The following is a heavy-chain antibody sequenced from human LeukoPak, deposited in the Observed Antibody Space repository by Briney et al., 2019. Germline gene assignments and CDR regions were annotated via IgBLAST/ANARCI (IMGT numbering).Heavy chain of an antibody. CDR2: IYTSGST. CDR3: TKGLWAGVSAARD. V-gene: IGHV3-66*01. Sequence: AGGSLRLSCAASGFTVSSNYMSWVREAPGKGLEWVSVIYTSGSTYYADSVKGRFTISRDNSQNTLDLQMNSLRTEDTAVYYCTKGLWAGVSAARDWGQGAVVTVSS. CDR1: GFTVSSNY. J-gene: IGHJ4*02. D-gene: IGHD2-8*01.